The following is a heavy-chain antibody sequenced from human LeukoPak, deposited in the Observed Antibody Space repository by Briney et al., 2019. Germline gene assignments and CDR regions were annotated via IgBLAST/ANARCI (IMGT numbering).Heavy chain of an antibody. CDR3: ARQTLWFGIPFDP. V-gene: IGHV3-48*03. D-gene: IGHD3-10*01. J-gene: IGHJ5*02. CDR2: ISSSGSTI. CDR1: GFTFSSYE. Sequence: GSLRLSCAASGFTFSSYEMNWVRQAPGKGLEWVSYISSSGSTIYYADSVKGRFTISRDNAKNSLYLQMNSLRAEDTAVYYCARQTLWFGIPFDPWGQGTLVTVSS.